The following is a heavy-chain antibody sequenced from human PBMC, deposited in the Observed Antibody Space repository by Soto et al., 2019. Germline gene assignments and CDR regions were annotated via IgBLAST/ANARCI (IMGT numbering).Heavy chain of an antibody. D-gene: IGHD2-15*01. CDR2: ISYSGST. Sequence: QVQLQESGPGLVKPSQTLSLTCTVSGGSISSGNYYWGWIRQPPGKGLEWFGFISYSGSTYYNLSLKNPVTIPVDPPRTQYSRQLSFVTAADTAGYYCATMCTPATGLYSSDYWGQGTLVTVSS. V-gene: IGHV4-30-4*01. CDR1: GGSISSGNYY. J-gene: IGHJ4*02. CDR3: ATMCTPATGLYSSDY.